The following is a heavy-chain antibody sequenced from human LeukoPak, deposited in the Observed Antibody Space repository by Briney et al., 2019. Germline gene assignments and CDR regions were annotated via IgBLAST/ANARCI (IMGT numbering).Heavy chain of an antibody. V-gene: IGHV3-23*01. Sequence: GGSLRLSCAASGFTFSSYAMSWVRQAPGKGLEWVSAISGSGGSTYYADSVKGRFTISRDNSKNTLYLQTNSLRAEDTAVYYCAKDYSSYDILTGLFDYWGQGTLVTVSS. CDR1: GFTFSSYA. J-gene: IGHJ4*02. D-gene: IGHD3-9*01. CDR2: ISGSGGST. CDR3: AKDYSSYDILTGLFDY.